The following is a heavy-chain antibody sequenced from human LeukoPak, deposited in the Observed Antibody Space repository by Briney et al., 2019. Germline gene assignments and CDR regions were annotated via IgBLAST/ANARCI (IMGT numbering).Heavy chain of an antibody. CDR1: GFTFSSYA. Sequence: PGGSLRLSCAASGFTFSSYAMSWVRQAPGKGLEWVSAISGSGGSTYYADSVKGRFTISRDNSKNTLYLQMNSLRAEDTAVYYCAKKGGKYNWNYIDYWGQGTLVTVSS. J-gene: IGHJ4*02. V-gene: IGHV3-23*01. D-gene: IGHD1-20*01. CDR3: AKKGGKYNWNYIDY. CDR2: ISGSGGST.